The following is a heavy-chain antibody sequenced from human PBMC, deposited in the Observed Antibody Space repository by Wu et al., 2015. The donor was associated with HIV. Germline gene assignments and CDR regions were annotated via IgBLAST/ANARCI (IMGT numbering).Heavy chain of an antibody. CDR2: IIPIFGTA. CDR3: ARTRQNDYALYTARPSFWDFDY. D-gene: IGHD4-17*01. V-gene: IGHV1-69*05. J-gene: IGHJ4*02. CDR1: GGTFSSYA. Sequence: QVQLVQSGAEVKKPGSSVKVSCKASGGTFSSYAISWVRQAPGQGLEWMGGIIPIFGTANYAQKFQGRVTITTDESTSTAYMELSSLRSEDTAVYYCARTRQNDYALYTARPSFWDFDYWGQGTLVTVSS.